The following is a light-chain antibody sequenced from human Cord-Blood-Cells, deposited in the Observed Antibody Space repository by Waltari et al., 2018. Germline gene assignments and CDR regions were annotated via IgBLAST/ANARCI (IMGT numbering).Light chain of an antibody. CDR1: SLRSYY. CDR2: GKN. CDR3: NSRDSSGNVV. V-gene: IGLV3-19*01. Sequence: VSVALGQTVRITCQGDSLRSYYASWYQQKPGQAPVLVIYGKNNRPSGIPDRFSGSSSGNTASLTITGAQAEDEADYYCNSRDSSGNVVFGGGTKLTVL. J-gene: IGLJ2*01.